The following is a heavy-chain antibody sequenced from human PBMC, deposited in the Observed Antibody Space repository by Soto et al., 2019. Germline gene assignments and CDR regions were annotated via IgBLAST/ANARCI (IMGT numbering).Heavy chain of an antibody. Sequence: SQTLSLTCAISGDSVSSNSAAWNWIRQSPSRGLEWLGRTYYRSKWYNDYAVSVKSRITINPDTSKNQFSLQLNSVTPEDTAVYYCARDHSSGSVSFGTRYRFDPWGQGTLVTVSS. CDR1: GDSVSSNSAA. V-gene: IGHV6-1*01. J-gene: IGHJ5*02. CDR2: TYYRSKWYN. D-gene: IGHD6-19*01. CDR3: ARDHSSGSVSFGTRYRFDP.